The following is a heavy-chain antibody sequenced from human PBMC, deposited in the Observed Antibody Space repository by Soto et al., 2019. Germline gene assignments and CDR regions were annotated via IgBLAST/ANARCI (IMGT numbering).Heavy chain of an antibody. D-gene: IGHD1-26*01. CDR3: AREGWELLLGVFDY. J-gene: IGHJ4*02. V-gene: IGHV4-59*01. CDR2: IYYSGST. Sequence: SETLSLTCTVSCGSISSYYWSWIRQPPGKGLEWIGYIYYSGSTNYNPSLKSRVTISVDTSKNQFSLKLSSVTAADTAVYYCAREGWELLLGVFDYWGQGTLVTVSS. CDR1: CGSISSYY.